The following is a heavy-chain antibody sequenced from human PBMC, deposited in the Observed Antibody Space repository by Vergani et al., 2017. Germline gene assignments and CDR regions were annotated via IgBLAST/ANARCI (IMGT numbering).Heavy chain of an antibody. CDR2: IYWNDDQ. CDR1: GFSLNTRGVS. J-gene: IGHJ6*03. D-gene: IGHD2-8*01. CDR3: VYRITEYGTTGSVYALYFDYCMDD. V-gene: IGHV2-5*04. Sequence: QITFKESGPKRGKPPQTLTLTSTFSGFSLNTRGVSVAWIRQPPGTALDWLALIYWNDDQHYSPSLNNRVTITKDTSKNQVVLTMTNMDSVDTGTYYSVYRITEYGTTGSVYALYFDYCMDDWGKGTTVTVSS.